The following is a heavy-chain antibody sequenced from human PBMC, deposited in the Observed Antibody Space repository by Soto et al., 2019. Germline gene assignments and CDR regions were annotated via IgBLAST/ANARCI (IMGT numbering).Heavy chain of an antibody. CDR2: IIPIFGTA. Sequence: QVQLVQSGAEVKKPGSSVKVSCKASGGTFSSYAISWVRQAPGQGLEWMGGIIPIFGTANYAQKFQGRVRITADESTSTAYMELSSLRSEDTAVYYCARDRGSSWYEASQIWFDPWGQGTLVTVSS. D-gene: IGHD6-13*01. V-gene: IGHV1-69*01. CDR3: ARDRGSSWYEASQIWFDP. J-gene: IGHJ5*02. CDR1: GGTFSSYA.